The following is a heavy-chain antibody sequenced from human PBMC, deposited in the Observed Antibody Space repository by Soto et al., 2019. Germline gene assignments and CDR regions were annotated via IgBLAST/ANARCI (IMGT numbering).Heavy chain of an antibody. Sequence: EVQLVESGGGLVNPGGSLRLSCAASGFILTDAWVHWVRQAPGEGLQWLGRIRGKSSGGTTDFAAPVKGRFSISRDDSLNTVYLQLDSLEIEDTAMYYCWIYCSSRSSHLDYWGQGTVVSVSS. D-gene: IGHD2-2*01. CDR3: WIYCSSRSSHLDY. J-gene: IGHJ4*02. CDR1: GFILTDAW. CDR2: IRGKSSGGTT. V-gene: IGHV3-15*01.